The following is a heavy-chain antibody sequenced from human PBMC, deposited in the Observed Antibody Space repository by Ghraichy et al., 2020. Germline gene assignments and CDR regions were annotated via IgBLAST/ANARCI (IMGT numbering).Heavy chain of an antibody. CDR1: GDSVSSNSAA. CDR3: ARGSVTSPRTIDH. J-gene: IGHJ4*02. V-gene: IGHV6-1*01. Sequence: SETLSLTCAISGDSVSSNSAAWNWIRQSPSRGLEWLGRTYYRSKWDNDYAVSVRSRITIKPDTSRNQFSLQLNSVTPEDTALYYCARGSVTSPRTIDHWGQGTLVTVSS. CDR2: TYYRSKWDN.